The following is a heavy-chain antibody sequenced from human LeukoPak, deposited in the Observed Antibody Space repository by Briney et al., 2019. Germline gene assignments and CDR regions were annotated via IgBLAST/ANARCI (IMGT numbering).Heavy chain of an antibody. D-gene: IGHD1-26*01. Sequence: ASVKVSCKASGYTFTSYGISWVRQAPGQGLEWMGWISAYNGNTNYALKLQGRVTMTTDTSTSTAYMELRSLRSDDTAVYYCARGPVWGRFSGSYSNDYWGQGTLVTVSP. J-gene: IGHJ4*02. CDR3: ARGPVWGRFSGSYSNDY. CDR1: GYTFTSYG. V-gene: IGHV1-18*01. CDR2: ISAYNGNT.